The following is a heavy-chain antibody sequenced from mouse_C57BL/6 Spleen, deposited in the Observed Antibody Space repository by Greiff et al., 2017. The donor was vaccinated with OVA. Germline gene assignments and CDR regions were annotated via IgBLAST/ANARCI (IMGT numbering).Heavy chain of an antibody. D-gene: IGHD4-1*01. CDR2: IYPGSGNT. V-gene: IGHV1-76*01. Sequence: VQLQQSGAELVRPGASVKLSCKASGYTFTDYYINWVKQRPGQGLEWIARIYPGSGNTYYNEKFKGKATLTAEKSSSTAYMQLSSLTSEDSAVYFCARMLTGAYYWYFDVWGTGTTVTVSS. CDR1: GYTFTDYY. CDR3: ARMLTGAYYWYFDV. J-gene: IGHJ1*03.